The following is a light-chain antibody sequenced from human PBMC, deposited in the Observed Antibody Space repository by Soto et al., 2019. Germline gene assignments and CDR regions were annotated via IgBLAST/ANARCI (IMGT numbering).Light chain of an antibody. CDR1: KGRLASNY. J-gene: IGLJ2*01. Sequence: NFMLTQPHSVSESPGKTVTISCTRNKGRLASNYVQWYQQRPGSAPTTIIYEDKQRPSGVPDRFSGSVDSSSDSASLTISGLQTEDEAVYYCQSYDKSSPSLVFGGGTKLTVL. CDR3: QSYDKSSPSLV. CDR2: EDK. V-gene: IGLV6-57*04.